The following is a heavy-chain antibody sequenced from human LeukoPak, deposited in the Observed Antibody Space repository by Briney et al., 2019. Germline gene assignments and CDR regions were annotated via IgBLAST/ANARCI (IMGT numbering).Heavy chain of an antibody. D-gene: IGHD1-1*01. V-gene: IGHV3-30-3*01. J-gene: IGHJ6*02. Sequence: AGGSLRLSCAASGFTFSSYAMHWVRQAPGKGLEWVAVISYDGSNKYYADSVKGRFTISRDNSKNTLYLQMNSLRAEDAAVYYCARDSHWNDYYYYYGMDVWGQGTTVTVSS. CDR3: ARDSHWNDYYYYYGMDV. CDR1: GFTFSSYA. CDR2: ISYDGSNK.